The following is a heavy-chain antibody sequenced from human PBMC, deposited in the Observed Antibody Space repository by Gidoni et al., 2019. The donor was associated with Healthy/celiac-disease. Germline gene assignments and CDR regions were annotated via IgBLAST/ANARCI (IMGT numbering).Heavy chain of an antibody. CDR1: GFTFSSYW. D-gene: IGHD2-15*01. Sequence: EVQLVESGGGLVQPGGSLRLSCAASGFTFSSYWMSWVRQAPGKGLEWVANIKQDVSEKYYVDSVKGRFTISRDNAKNSLYLQMNSLRAEDTAVYYCAGDVAYCSGGSCYLFDYWGQGTLVTVSS. CDR3: AGDVAYCSGGSCYLFDY. V-gene: IGHV3-7*03. CDR2: IKQDVSEK. J-gene: IGHJ4*02.